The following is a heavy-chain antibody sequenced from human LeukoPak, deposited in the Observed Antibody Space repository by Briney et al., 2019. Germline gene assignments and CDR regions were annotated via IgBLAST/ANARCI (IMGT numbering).Heavy chain of an antibody. CDR1: GYDFTTNY. CDR2: ISPSVGST. V-gene: IGHV1-46*01. D-gene: IGHD2-15*01. Sequence: ASVKVSCKASGYDFTTNYIHWVRQAPGQGLQWMGTISPSVGSTTYGQRFRGRVTMTRDTSTATVYMDLSSLTSEDTAIYYCAKGYCTGASCYVLDSWGQGTLVTVSS. CDR3: AKGYCTGASCYVLDS. J-gene: IGHJ4*02.